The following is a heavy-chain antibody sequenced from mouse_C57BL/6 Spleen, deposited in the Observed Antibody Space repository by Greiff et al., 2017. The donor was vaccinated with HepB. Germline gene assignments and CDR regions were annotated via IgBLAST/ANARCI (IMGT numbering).Heavy chain of an antibody. CDR2: IDPSDSET. Sequence: QVQLQQPGAELVRPGSSVKLSCKASGYTFTSYWMHWVKQRPIQGLEWIGNIDPSDSETHYNQKFKDKATLTVDKSSSTAYMQLSSLPSEDSAVYYCARGNLWGTTVVATWDWYFDVWGTGTTVTVSS. CDR3: ARGNLWGTTVVATWDWYFDV. J-gene: IGHJ1*03. V-gene: IGHV1-52*01. D-gene: IGHD1-1*01. CDR1: GYTFTSYW.